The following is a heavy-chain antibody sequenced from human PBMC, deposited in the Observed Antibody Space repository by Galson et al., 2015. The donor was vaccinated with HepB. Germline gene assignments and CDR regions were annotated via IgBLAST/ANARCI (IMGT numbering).Heavy chain of an antibody. J-gene: IGHJ5*02. CDR2: TCYRSKWYN. CDR1: GDSVSSNSAA. V-gene: IGHV6-1*01. Sequence: CAISGDSVSSNSAAWNWIRQSPSRGLEWLGRTCYRSKWYNDYAESVKSRMTIKPDTSKNEFSLQLNSVTPDDTAVYYCARDPSGSYWGRWFDLWGQGIPVTVSS. CDR3: ARDPSGSYWGRWFDL. D-gene: IGHD1-26*01.